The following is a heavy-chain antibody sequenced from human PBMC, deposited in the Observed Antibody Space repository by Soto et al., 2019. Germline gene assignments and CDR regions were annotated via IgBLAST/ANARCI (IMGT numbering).Heavy chain of an antibody. CDR2: ISGSGGRT. CDR1: GFTFSSYD. J-gene: IGHJ4*02. Sequence: EVQLLESGGGLVQPGGSLRLSCAASGFTFSSYDMSWVRQAPGQGLEWVSVISGSGGRTYSADSGKGRFTISRDNSKNPLFRQRNSLRAGDRAVYYCAKRGGGAVAYAYWGQGPLVPVSS. D-gene: IGHD3-16*01. CDR3: AKRGGGAVAYAY. V-gene: IGHV3-23*01.